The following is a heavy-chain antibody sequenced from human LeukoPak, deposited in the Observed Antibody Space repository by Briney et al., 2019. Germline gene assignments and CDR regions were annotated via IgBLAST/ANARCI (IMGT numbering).Heavy chain of an antibody. Sequence: GGSLRLSCAASGFTFSTYVMHWVRQVPGKGLEWVARISHDGNTKFYADSVKGRFTISRDNSKNTLSLEMYSLRAEDTAMYYCARDRDWMLYDYWGQGTLVTVSS. V-gene: IGHV3-33*08. CDR1: GFTFSTYV. CDR2: ISHDGNTK. CDR3: ARDRDWMLYDY. D-gene: IGHD3-9*01. J-gene: IGHJ4*02.